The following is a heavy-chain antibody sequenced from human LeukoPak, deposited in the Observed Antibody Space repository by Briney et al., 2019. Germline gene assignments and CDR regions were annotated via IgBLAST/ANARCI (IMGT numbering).Heavy chain of an antibody. J-gene: IGHJ2*01. CDR2: IYSSGST. CDR1: GGSISSYY. D-gene: IGHD6-6*01. V-gene: IGHV4-59*08. CDR3: ARGVKIEYSSSSRNWYLDL. Sequence: PSETLSLTCTVSGGSISSYYWSWIRQPPGKGLEWIGYIYSSGSTNYNPSLKSRVTISVDTSKNQFSLKLRSVTAADTAVYYCARGVKIEYSSSSRNWYLDLWGRGTLVTVSS.